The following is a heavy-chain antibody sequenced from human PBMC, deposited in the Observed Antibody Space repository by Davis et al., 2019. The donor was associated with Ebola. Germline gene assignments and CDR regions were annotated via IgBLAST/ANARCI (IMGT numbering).Heavy chain of an antibody. CDR2: MNPNSGNA. D-gene: IGHD3-10*01. V-gene: IGHV1-8*01. Sequence: AASVKVSCKASGYTFTSYDINWVRQATGQGPEWMGWMNPNSGNAGYAQKFQGRVTITADKSTSTAYMELSSLRSEDTAVYYCASRATGSGSYYNENYFDYWGQGTLVTVSS. CDR1: GYTFTSYD. CDR3: ASRATGSGSYYNENYFDY. J-gene: IGHJ4*02.